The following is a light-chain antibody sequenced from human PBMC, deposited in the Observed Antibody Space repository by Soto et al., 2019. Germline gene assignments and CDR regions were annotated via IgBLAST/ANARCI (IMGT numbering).Light chain of an antibody. J-gene: IGLJ1*01. CDR1: SSDVGGYNS. CDR3: NSYTSSGTYV. V-gene: IGLV2-14*01. Sequence: QSVLTQPASVSGSPGQSITISCSGSSSDVGGYNSVSWYQQHPGKAPKLLIYEVTNRPSGLSNRFSGSKSGSAASLTISWLQAEDEADYYCNSYTSSGTYVFGTGTKV. CDR2: EVT.